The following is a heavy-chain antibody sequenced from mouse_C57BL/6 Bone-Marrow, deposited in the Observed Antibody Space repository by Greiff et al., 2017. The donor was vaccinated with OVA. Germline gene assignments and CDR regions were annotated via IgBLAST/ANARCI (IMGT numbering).Heavy chain of an antibody. CDR3: TKPRYYGSSYWYFDV. D-gene: IGHD1-1*01. J-gene: IGHJ1*03. CDR1: GYTFTDYE. Sequence: QVHVKQSGAELVRPGASVTLSCKASGYTFTDYEMHWVKQTPVHGLEWIGAIDPETGGTAYNQKFKGKAILTADKSSSTAYMELRSLTSEDSAVYYCTKPRYYGSSYWYFDVWGTGTTVTVSS. V-gene: IGHV1-15*01. CDR2: IDPETGGT.